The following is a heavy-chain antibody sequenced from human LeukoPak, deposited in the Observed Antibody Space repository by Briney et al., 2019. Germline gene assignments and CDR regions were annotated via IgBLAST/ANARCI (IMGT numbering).Heavy chain of an antibody. V-gene: IGHV1-2*02. CDR1: GYTFTGYY. CDR3: ARPLSGYDYTDFDY. D-gene: IGHD5-12*01. Sequence: ASVKVSRKASGYTFTGYYMHWVRQAPGQGLEWMGWINPNSGGTNYAQKFQGRVTMTRDTSISTAYMELSRLRSDDTAVYYCARPLSGYDYTDFDYWGQGTLVTVSS. J-gene: IGHJ4*02. CDR2: INPNSGGT.